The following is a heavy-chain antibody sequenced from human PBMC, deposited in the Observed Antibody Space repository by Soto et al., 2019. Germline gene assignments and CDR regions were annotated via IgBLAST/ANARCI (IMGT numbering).Heavy chain of an antibody. J-gene: IGHJ4*02. Sequence: GGSLRLCCAASGFNVSSTSMSWVRQAPGKGLEWVSVIYSGAGTHYAGSVKGRFTISRDTSKNTLYLQMNSLRVEETAVYYCAREGSGSSTSFDYWGQGTLVTVSS. D-gene: IGHD2-2*01. V-gene: IGHV3-66*01. CDR2: IYSGAGT. CDR1: GFNVSSTS. CDR3: AREGSGSSTSFDY.